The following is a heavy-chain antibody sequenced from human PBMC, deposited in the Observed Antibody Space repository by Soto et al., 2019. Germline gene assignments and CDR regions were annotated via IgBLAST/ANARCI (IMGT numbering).Heavy chain of an antibody. V-gene: IGHV3-64*02. J-gene: IGHJ3*02. CDR3: ARALGYAFDI. D-gene: IGHD7-27*01. CDR2: ISSDGGSI. Sequence: PGGSLRLSCAASGFSFSHYSMIWVRQAPGKGLEWVSDISSDGGSIYYADSVKGRFTISRDNSKNTLYLQMGSLRAEDMAVDYCARALGYAFDIWGQGTMVTVSS. CDR1: GFSFSHYS.